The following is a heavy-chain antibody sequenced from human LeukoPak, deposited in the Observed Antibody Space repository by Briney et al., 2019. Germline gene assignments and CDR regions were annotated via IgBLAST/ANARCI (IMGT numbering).Heavy chain of an antibody. CDR2: IYYSGST. V-gene: IGHV4-31*03. D-gene: IGHD2-8*01. J-gene: IGHJ4*02. CDR3: ARGIGYCTNGVCYTFDY. CDR1: GGSISSGGYY. Sequence: PSETLSLTCTVSGGSISSGGYYWSWIRQHPGKGLEWIGYIYYSGSTYYNPSLKSRVTISVDTSKNQFSLKLSSVTAADTAVYYCARGIGYCTNGVCYTFDYWGQGTLVTVSS.